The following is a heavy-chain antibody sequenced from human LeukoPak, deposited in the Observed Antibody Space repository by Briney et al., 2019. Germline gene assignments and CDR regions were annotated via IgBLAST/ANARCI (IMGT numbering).Heavy chain of an antibody. V-gene: IGHV1-18*01. D-gene: IGHD2-2*01. CDR2: ISAYNGNT. CDR3: ARSPPRIVVVPAAISDNWFDP. CDR1: GYTFTGYG. Sequence: SVKVSCKASGYTFTGYGISCVRHAPQQRHECMGWISAYNGNTNFAQKLQGRVTMTTDTSTSAAYMELRSPRSDDTAVYYCARSPPRIVVVPAAISDNWFDPWGQGTLVTVSS. J-gene: IGHJ5*02.